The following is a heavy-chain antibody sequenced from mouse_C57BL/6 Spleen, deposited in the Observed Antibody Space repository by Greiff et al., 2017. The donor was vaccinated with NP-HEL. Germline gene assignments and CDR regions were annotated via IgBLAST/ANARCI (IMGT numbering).Heavy chain of an antibody. CDR1: GYAFSSYW. V-gene: IGHV1-80*01. CDR2: IYPGDGDT. D-gene: IGHD2-5*01. Sequence: VQLQQSGAELVKPGASVKISCKASGYAFSSYWMNWVKQRPGKGLEWIGQIYPGDGDTNYNGKFKGKATLTADKSSSTAYMQLSSLTSEDSAVYFCARRGQFSNYGDYWGQGTSVTVSS. J-gene: IGHJ4*01. CDR3: ARRGQFSNYGDY.